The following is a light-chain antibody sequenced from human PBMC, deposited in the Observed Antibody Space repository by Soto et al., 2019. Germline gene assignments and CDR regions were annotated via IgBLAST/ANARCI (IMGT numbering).Light chain of an antibody. CDR1: QDIRNY. CDR2: DAS. J-gene: IGKJ5*01. V-gene: IGKV1-33*01. Sequence: DVQMTQSPSSLSASVGDRVTITCQASQDIRNYLNWYQQKPGKAPKLLIYDASNLETGVPSRFSGSGSGTDFTFTISSLQPEDIEAYYCQQYENVPITLGQGTRLEIK. CDR3: QQYENVPIT.